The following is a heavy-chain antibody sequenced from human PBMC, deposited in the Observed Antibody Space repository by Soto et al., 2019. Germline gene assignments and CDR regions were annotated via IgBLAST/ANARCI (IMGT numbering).Heavy chain of an antibody. D-gene: IGHD2-2*01. J-gene: IGHJ4*02. V-gene: IGHV3-30*18. CDR1: GFTFSSYG. CDR2: ISYDGSNK. CDR3: AKGSVPAAHGGNYFDY. Sequence: QVQLVESGGGVVQPGRSLRLSCAASGFTFSSYGMHWVRQAPGKGLEWVAVISYDGSNKYYADSVKGRFTISRDNSKNSLYLQMNSLRAEDTAVYYCAKGSVPAAHGGNYFDYWGQGTLVTVSS.